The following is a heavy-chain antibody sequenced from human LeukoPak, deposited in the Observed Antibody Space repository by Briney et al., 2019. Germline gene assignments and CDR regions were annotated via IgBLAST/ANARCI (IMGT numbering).Heavy chain of an antibody. CDR1: GGTFSSYA. CDR2: IIPIFGTA. D-gene: IGHD3-16*01. V-gene: IGHV1-69*13. CDR3: AREGPLTAGYYYYGMDV. J-gene: IGHJ6*02. Sequence: VKVSCKASGGTFSSYAISWVRQAPGQGLEWMGGIIPIFGTANYAQKFQGRVTITADESTSTAYMELSSLRSEDTAVYYCAREGPLTAGYYYYGMDVWGQGTTVTVSS.